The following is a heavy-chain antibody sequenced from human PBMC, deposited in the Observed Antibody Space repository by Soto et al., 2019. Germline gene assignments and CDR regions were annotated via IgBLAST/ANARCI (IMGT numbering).Heavy chain of an antibody. Sequence: SVKVSCKASGFTFTSSAVQWVRQARGQRLEWIGWIVVGSGNTNYAQKFQERVTITRDMSTSTAYMELSSLRSEDTAVCYCAADTGDFWSGPYYYYGMDVWSQGTTVTVSS. CDR3: AADTGDFWSGPYYYYGMDV. V-gene: IGHV1-58*01. CDR1: GFTFTSSA. J-gene: IGHJ6*02. D-gene: IGHD3-3*01. CDR2: IVVGSGNT.